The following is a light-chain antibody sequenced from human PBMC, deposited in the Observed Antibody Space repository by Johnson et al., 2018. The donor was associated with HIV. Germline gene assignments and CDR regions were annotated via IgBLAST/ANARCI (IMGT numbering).Light chain of an antibody. CDR3: GIWDASLMPRDV. J-gene: IGLJ1*01. Sequence: QSVLTQPPSVSAAPGQRVNISCSGNISNIESYFVSWYQQLPGAAPTFLIYEDNKRPSGIPDRFSGSKSGATATLGITGLQTGDEADYYCGIWDASLMPRDVFGSGTTITVL. CDR1: ISNIESYF. CDR2: EDN. V-gene: IGLV1-51*02.